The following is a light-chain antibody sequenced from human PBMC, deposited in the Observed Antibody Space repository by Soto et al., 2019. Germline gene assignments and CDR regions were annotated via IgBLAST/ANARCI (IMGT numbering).Light chain of an antibody. Sequence: EIVLTQSPATLSVSPGERVTLSCRASQSVDINLAWYQQTPGQTPRLLIYAASSRATGIPDRFSGSGSGTDFSLTISRLEAEDFAIYYCQQYYKWPSFGQGTKVDIK. CDR3: QQYYKWPS. J-gene: IGKJ1*01. CDR2: AAS. CDR1: QSVDIN. V-gene: IGKV3D-15*01.